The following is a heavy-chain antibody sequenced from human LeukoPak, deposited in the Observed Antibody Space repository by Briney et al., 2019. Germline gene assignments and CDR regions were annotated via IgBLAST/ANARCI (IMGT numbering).Heavy chain of an antibody. V-gene: IGHV3-21*01. CDR2: ISSSSSYI. CDR1: GFTFSSYS. J-gene: IGHJ4*02. Sequence: GGSLRLSCAASGFTFSSYSMNWVRQAPGKGLEWVSSISSSSSYIYYADLVKGRFTISRDNAKNSLYLQMNSLRAEDTAVYYCARAGYGYYYDSSGRSPADYWGQGTLVTVSS. D-gene: IGHD3-22*01. CDR3: ARAGYGYYYDSSGRSPADY.